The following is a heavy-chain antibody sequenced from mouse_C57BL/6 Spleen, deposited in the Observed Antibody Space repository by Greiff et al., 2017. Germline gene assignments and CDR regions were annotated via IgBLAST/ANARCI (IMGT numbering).Heavy chain of an antibody. Sequence: QVQLQQSGPELVKPGASVKISCKASGYAFSSSWMNWVKQRPGKGLEWIGRIYPGDGDTNYNGKFKGKATLTADKSSSTAYMQLRSLTSEDSAVYFCARSGTGTLFAYWGQGTLVTVSA. CDR2: IYPGDGDT. J-gene: IGHJ3*01. CDR3: ARSGTGTLFAY. V-gene: IGHV1-82*01. CDR1: GYAFSSSW. D-gene: IGHD4-1*01.